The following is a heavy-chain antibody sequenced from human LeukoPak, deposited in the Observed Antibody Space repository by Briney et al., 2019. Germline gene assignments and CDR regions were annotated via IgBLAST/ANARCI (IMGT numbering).Heavy chain of an antibody. D-gene: IGHD4-17*01. CDR3: ATTVTIYYYYYGMDV. J-gene: IGHJ6*02. CDR2: FDPEDGET. Sequence: GSSVKVSCKASGGTFSSYAISWVRQAPGQGLEWMGGFDPEDGETIYAQKFQGRVTMTEDTSTDTAYMELSSLRSEDTAVYYCATTVTIYYYYYGMDVWGQGTTVTVSS. CDR1: GGTFSSYA. V-gene: IGHV1-24*01.